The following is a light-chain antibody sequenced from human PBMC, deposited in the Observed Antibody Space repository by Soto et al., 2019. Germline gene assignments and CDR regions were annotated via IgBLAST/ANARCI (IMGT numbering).Light chain of an antibody. CDR1: QGIRDD. Sequence: DLQMTQSPSSLSASVGDRVTITCRASQGIRDDLGWYQHKPGKGPKRLIYAASTMQSGVPSRFSGSGSGTEFTLTISSLQPEDIATYFCLQYNTYPPTFGQGTKVEIK. CDR3: LQYNTYPPT. CDR2: AAS. J-gene: IGKJ1*01. V-gene: IGKV1-17*01.